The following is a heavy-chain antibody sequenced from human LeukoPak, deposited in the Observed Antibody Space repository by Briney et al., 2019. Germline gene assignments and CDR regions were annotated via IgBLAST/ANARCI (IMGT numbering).Heavy chain of an antibody. CDR2: ISYSGST. Sequence: SETLSLTCTVSGDPISIYYWSWIRQPPGKGLEWIGYISYSGSTNYNPSLKSRVTISIDTSKNQFSLKLSSVTAADTAVYYCARAGHCSGGSCYYFDYWGQGTLVTVSS. CDR3: ARAGHCSGGSCYYFDY. J-gene: IGHJ4*02. CDR1: GDPISIYY. D-gene: IGHD2-15*01. V-gene: IGHV4-59*01.